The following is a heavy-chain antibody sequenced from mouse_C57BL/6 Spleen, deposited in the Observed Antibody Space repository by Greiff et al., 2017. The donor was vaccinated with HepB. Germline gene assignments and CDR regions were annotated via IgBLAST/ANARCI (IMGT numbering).Heavy chain of an antibody. CDR3: ARNWDAAWVAY. D-gene: IGHD4-1*01. V-gene: IGHV5-17*01. Sequence: EVQGVESGGGLVKPGGSLKLSCAASGFTFSDYGMHWVRQAPEKGLEWVAYISSGSSTIYYADTVKGRFTISRDNAKNTLFLQMTSLRSEDTAMYYCARNWDAAWVAYWGQGTLVTVSA. J-gene: IGHJ3*01. CDR1: GFTFSDYG. CDR2: ISSGSSTI.